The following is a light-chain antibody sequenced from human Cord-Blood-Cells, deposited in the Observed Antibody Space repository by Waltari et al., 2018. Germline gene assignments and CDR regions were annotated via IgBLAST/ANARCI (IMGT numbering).Light chain of an antibody. CDR2: AAS. Sequence: DIQMNQSPSSLSASVGDRVTITCRASQSISSYLNWYQHKPGKAPKLLIYAASSLQSGVPSRCSGSVCGTECTLTISSLQPEDVATYYCQRSYSTPWTFGQGTKVEIK. V-gene: IGKV1-39*01. J-gene: IGKJ1*01. CDR3: QRSYSTPWT. CDR1: QSISSY.